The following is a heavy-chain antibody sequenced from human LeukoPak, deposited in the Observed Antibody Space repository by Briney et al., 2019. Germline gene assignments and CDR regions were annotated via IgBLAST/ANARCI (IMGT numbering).Heavy chain of an antibody. D-gene: IGHD5-24*01. J-gene: IGHJ4*02. CDR3: ARVPRRDGYNFWRYFDY. CDR1: GYTFTNYY. Sequence: GASVKVSCKASGYTFTNYYMHWVRQAPGQGLEWMGWINPNSGGTNYAQKFQGRVTMTRDTSISTAYMELSRLRSDDTAVYYCARVPRRDGYNFWRYFDYWGQGTLVTVSS. CDR2: INPNSGGT. V-gene: IGHV1-2*02.